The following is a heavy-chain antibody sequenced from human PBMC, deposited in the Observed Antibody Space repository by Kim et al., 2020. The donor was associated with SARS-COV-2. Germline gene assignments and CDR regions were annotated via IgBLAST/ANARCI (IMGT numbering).Heavy chain of an antibody. CDR1: GFTFSSYT. V-gene: IGHV3-21*01. CDR3: ARDSSIASSGYYQDSGVDV. J-gene: IGHJ6*02. CDR2: ISSTSSDI. D-gene: IGHD3-22*01. Sequence: GGSLRLSCAASGFTFSSYTMDWVRQAPGKGLEWVSSISSTSSDIYYPDSVRGRFTVSRDNAKNSLFLQINSLRAEDTAVYYCARDSSIASSGYYQDSGVDVWGQGTTVTVSS.